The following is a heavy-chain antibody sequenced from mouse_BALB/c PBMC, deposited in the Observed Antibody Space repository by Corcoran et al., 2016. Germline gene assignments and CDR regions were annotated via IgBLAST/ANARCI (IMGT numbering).Heavy chain of an antibody. D-gene: IGHD3-3*01. J-gene: IGHJ3*01. CDR2: ILPRNGDT. Sequence: QVQLQQSGAELMKPGASVKISCKATGYTFTRFWIQWVKQRPGHGLEWIGEILPRNGDTYYIEKFRGKATFTADTYSNTAYIQLSSLTSEDSAVYDCARQGGTDWGRGTLVTFSA. V-gene: IGHV1-9*01. CDR1: GYTFTRFW. CDR3: ARQGGTD.